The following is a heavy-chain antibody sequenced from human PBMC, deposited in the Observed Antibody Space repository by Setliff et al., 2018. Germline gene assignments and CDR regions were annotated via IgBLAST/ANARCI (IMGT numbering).Heavy chain of an antibody. CDR3: TRGRSSWFDY. V-gene: IGHV3-48*01. Sequence: GGSLRLSCAVSGFTFASYGMNWVRQAPGKGLEWVSYSGSSVTSIYYADSVKGRFTISRDTAKDSLYLQMNSLRVEDTAVYYCTRGRSSWFDYWGQGTVVTVSS. J-gene: IGHJ4*02. CDR1: GFTFASYG. CDR2: SGSSVTSI.